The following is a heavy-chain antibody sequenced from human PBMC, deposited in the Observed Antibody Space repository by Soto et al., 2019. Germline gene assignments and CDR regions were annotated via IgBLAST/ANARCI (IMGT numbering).Heavy chain of an antibody. D-gene: IGHD5-18*01. CDR3: ARDPGYSYGYH. V-gene: IGHV1-3*01. CDR2: INAGNGNT. CDR1: GYTFTSYD. J-gene: IGHJ5*02. Sequence: ASVKVSCKASGYTFTSYDMHWVRQAPGQRLEWMGWINAGNGNTKYSQKFQGRVTITRDTSASTAYMELSSLRSEDTAVYYCARDPGYSYGYHWGQGTLVTVSS.